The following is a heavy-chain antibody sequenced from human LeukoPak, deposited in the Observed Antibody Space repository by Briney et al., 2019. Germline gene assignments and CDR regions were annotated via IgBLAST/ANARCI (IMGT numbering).Heavy chain of an antibody. CDR1: GLTFSSYA. D-gene: IGHD3-16*01. CDR3: AKDGQGLTYYFDY. CDR2: ISGSGGST. J-gene: IGHJ4*02. Sequence: GGSLRLSCAASGLTFSSYAMSWVRQAPGKGLEWVSAISGSGGSTYYADSVKGRFTISRDNSKNTLYLQMNSLRAEDTAVYYCAKDGQGLTYYFDYWGQGTLVTVSS. V-gene: IGHV3-23*01.